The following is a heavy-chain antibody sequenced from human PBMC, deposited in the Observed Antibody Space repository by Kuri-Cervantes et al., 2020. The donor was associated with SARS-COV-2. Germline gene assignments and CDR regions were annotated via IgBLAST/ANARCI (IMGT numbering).Heavy chain of an antibody. CDR1: GGTFSSYA. V-gene: IGHV1-69*04. J-gene: IGHJ6*02. D-gene: IGHD3-10*01. CDR3: AGSSIAPNYYYYGMDV. CDR2: IIPILGIA. Sequence: SVKVSCKASGGTFSSYAISWVRQAPGQGLEWMGRIIPILGIANYAQKLQGRVTMTTDTFTSTAYMELRSLRSDDTAVYYCAGSSIAPNYYYYGMDVWGQGTTVTVSS.